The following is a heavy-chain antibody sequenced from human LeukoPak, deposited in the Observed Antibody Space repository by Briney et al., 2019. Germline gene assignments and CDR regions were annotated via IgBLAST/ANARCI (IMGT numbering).Heavy chain of an antibody. V-gene: IGHV3-49*03. D-gene: IGHD2-15*01. CDR3: TRDQVVVVENYYYGMDV. CDR2: IRSKAYGGTT. CDR1: GFTFGDYA. J-gene: IGHJ6*02. Sequence: GGSLRLSCTASGFTFGDYAMSWFRQAPGKGLEWVGFIRSKAYGGTTEYAAPVKGRFTISRDDSKSIAYLQMNSLKTEDTAVYYCTRDQVVVVENYYYGMDVWGQGTTVTVSS.